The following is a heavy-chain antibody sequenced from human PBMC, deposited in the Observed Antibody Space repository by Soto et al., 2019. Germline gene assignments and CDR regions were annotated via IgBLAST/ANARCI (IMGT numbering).Heavy chain of an antibody. CDR1: GYSFTSYW. J-gene: IGHJ4*02. CDR3: ASLLVPADPPDYFDY. CDR2: IYPGDSDT. V-gene: IGHV5-51*01. D-gene: IGHD2-2*01. Sequence: GESLKISCKGSGYSFTSYWIGWVRQMPGKGLEWMGIIYPGDSDTRYSPSFQGQVTISADKSISTAYLQWSSLKASDTAMYYCASLLVPADPPDYFDYWGQGTLVTVSS.